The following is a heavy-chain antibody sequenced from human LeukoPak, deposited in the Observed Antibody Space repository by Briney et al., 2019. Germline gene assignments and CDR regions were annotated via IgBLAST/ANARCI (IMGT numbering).Heavy chain of an antibody. V-gene: IGHV3-23*01. CDR2: ISGSGGST. CDR1: GFTFSSYW. D-gene: IGHD6-13*01. CDR3: AKMVRGYSSSWYLGYFDY. J-gene: IGHJ4*02. Sequence: GGSLRLSCAASGFTFSSYWMSWVRQAPGKGLEWVSAISGSGGSTYYADSVKGRFTISRDNSKNTLYLQMNSLRAEDTAVYYCAKMVRGYSSSWYLGYFDYWGQGTLVTVSS.